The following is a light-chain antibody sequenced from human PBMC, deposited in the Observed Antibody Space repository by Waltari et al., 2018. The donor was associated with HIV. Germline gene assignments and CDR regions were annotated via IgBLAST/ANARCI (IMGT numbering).Light chain of an antibody. J-gene: IGKJ4*01. CDR1: HSVSSK. CDR2: AAS. CDR3: QQYNNWPLT. Sequence: EIVMTQSPATLSVSPGESVTFSCRASHSVSSKLAWYQQKPGQAPRLLIYAASTRATGIPARFSGGGSGTEFTLTISSLQSEDFVVYFCQQYNNWPLTFGGGTRVEI. V-gene: IGKV3-15*01.